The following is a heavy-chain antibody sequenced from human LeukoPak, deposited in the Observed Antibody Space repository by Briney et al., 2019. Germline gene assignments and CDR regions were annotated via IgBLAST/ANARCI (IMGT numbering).Heavy chain of an antibody. CDR2: IYYSGTT. V-gene: IGHV4-59*01. D-gene: IGHD2-15*01. Sequence: SETLSLTCTVSGGSISSYYWSWIRQPPGKALAWIGYIYYSGTTNYNPSLKSRVTISVDTSKNQFSLKLSSVTAADTALYYCARDNSGYCSGGSCYHFDYWGLGTLVTVSS. CDR3: ARDNSGYCSGGSCYHFDY. CDR1: GGSISSYY. J-gene: IGHJ4*02.